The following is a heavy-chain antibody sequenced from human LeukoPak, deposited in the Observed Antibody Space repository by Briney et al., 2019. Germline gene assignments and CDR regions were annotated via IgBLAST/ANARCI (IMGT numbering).Heavy chain of an antibody. D-gene: IGHD6-19*01. CDR1: GFTFSSYD. Sequence: PGGSLRLSCAASGFTFSSYDMHWVRQATGKGLEWVSAIGTAGDPYYPGSVKGRFTISRENAKNSLYLQMNSLRAGDTAVYYCARSPRYSSGWYFDYWGQGTLVTVSS. J-gene: IGHJ4*02. V-gene: IGHV3-13*05. CDR3: ARSPRYSSGWYFDY. CDR2: IGTAGDP.